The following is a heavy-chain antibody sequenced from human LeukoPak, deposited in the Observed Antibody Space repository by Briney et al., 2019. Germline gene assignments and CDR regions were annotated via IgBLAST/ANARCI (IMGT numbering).Heavy chain of an antibody. CDR1: GGSLTSGSYY. Sequence: SETLSLTCTVSGGSLTSGSYYWGWIRQPPGKGLEWIGSIYYSGSTYYSPSLKSRITISFDTSKNQFSLKLYSVTAADTAVYYCARDKTFEVVNYFDYWGQGTLVTVSS. J-gene: IGHJ4*02. CDR2: IYYSGST. CDR3: ARDKTFEVVNYFDY. V-gene: IGHV4-39*07. D-gene: IGHD3-3*01.